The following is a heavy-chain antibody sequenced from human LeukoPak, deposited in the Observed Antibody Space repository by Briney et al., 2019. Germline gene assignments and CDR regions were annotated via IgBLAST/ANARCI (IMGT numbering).Heavy chain of an antibody. J-gene: IGHJ4*02. Sequence: PGGSLRLSCAASGFTFSSYAVSWVRQAPGKGLEWVSAISGSGGSTYYADSVKGRFTISRDNSKNTPYLQMNSLRAEDTAVYYCAKEPYVRAFWSGSSYSYYFDYWGQGTLVTVSS. CDR1: GFTFSSYA. D-gene: IGHD3-3*01. CDR3: AKEPYVRAFWSGSSYSYYFDY. V-gene: IGHV3-23*01. CDR2: ISGSGGST.